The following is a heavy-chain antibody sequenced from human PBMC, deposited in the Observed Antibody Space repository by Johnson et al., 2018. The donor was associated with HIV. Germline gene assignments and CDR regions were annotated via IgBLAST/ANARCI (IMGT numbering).Heavy chain of an antibody. J-gene: IGHJ3*02. CDR1: EFSFSNYA. CDR3: ARGRKDIDAADGLDNDAFDM. V-gene: IGHV3-30*04. Sequence: QVQLVESGGGVVQPGRSLRIYCAVSEFSFSNYAMHWVRLAQGKGLQWVAVISYDASNKYYADYVRGRFTISRDISKNKLFLQMDSLRPDYTALYYCARGRKDIDAADGLDNDAFDMWGQGTLVTVSS. CDR2: ISYDASNK. D-gene: IGHD6-13*01.